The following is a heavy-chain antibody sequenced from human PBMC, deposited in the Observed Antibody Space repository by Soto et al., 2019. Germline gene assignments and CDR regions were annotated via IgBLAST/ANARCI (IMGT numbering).Heavy chain of an antibody. CDR1: GFSLSTSGVC. Sequence: QITLKESGPTLVKPTQTLTLTCTFSGFSLSTSGVCVGWIRQPPGKALEWLALIYWDDDKRYSPSLKSRLTITKGTSRNHVVLTMTNMDPVDTATYYCAHRYLHLGAFDIWGQGTMVTVSS. J-gene: IGHJ3*02. CDR2: IYWDDDK. V-gene: IGHV2-5*02. D-gene: IGHD4-4*01. CDR3: AHRYLHLGAFDI.